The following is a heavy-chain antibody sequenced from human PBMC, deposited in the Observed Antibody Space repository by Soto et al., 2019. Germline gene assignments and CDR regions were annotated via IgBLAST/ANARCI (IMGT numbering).Heavy chain of an antibody. CDR1: GYTFTSYA. V-gene: IGHV1-3*01. CDR2: INAGNGNT. CDR3: ARGRGGGSHSLPSYASDI. Sequence: ASVKVSCKASGYTFTSYAMHWVRQAPGQRLEWMGWINAGNGNTKYSQKFQGRVTITRDTSASTAYMELSSLRSEDTAVYYCARGRGGGSHSLPSYASDIWGQGTMVTVSS. J-gene: IGHJ3*02. D-gene: IGHD1-26*01.